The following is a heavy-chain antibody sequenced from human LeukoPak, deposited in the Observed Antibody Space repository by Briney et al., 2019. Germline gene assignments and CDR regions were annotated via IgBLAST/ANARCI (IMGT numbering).Heavy chain of an antibody. CDR2: TSAYNGNT. J-gene: IGHJ4*02. CDR1: GYTFTSYG. D-gene: IGHD2-2*01. Sequence: ASVKVSCKASGYTFTSYGISWVRQAPGQGLEWMGWTSAYNGNTNYAQKLQGRVTMTRNTSISTAYMELSSLRSEDTAVYYCARGQLDYWGQGTLVTVSS. V-gene: IGHV1-18*01. CDR3: ARGQLDY.